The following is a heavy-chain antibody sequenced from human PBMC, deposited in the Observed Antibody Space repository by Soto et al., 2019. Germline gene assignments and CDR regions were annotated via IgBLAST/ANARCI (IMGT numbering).Heavy chain of an antibody. CDR2: IKQDGSEK. V-gene: IGHV3-7*05. D-gene: IGHD3-22*01. CDR3: ARDKDYYDSSGYPTNDAFDI. Sequence: EVQLVESGGGLVQPGRSLRLSCAASGFTFSSYWMSWVRQAPGKGLEWVANIKQDGSEKYYVDSVKGRFTISRDNAKNSLYLQMNILRADDTAVYYCARDKDYYDSSGYPTNDAFDIWGQGTMVTVSS. CDR1: GFTFSSYW. J-gene: IGHJ3*02.